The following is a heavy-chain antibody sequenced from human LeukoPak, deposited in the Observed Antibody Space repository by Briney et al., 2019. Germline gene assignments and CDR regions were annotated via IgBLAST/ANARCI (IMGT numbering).Heavy chain of an antibody. D-gene: IGHD1-26*01. CDR2: INEDGSTT. J-gene: IGHJ4*02. CDR3: ARDLGGRSGY. Sequence: GGSLRLSCAASGFTFSSYWMHWVRPAPGKGLVWVSRINEDGSTTNYADSVKGRFTISRDNAKNTLYLQMNSLRAEDTAVYYCARDLGGRSGYWGQGTLVTVSS. CDR1: GFTFSSYW. V-gene: IGHV3-74*01.